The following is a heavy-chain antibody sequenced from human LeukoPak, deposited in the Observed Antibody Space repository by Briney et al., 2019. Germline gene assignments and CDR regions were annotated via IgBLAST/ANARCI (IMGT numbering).Heavy chain of an antibody. CDR2: ISWNSGSI. CDR1: GFTFDDYA. CDR3: ARDFVWAFNI. J-gene: IGHJ3*02. V-gene: IGHV3-9*01. Sequence: GGSLRLSCAASGFTFDDYAMHWVRQAPGKGLEWVSGISWNSGSIGYADSVKGRFTISRDNAKNSLYLQMNSLRADDTAVYYCARDFVWAFNIWGQGTMVTVSS. D-gene: IGHD6-6*01.